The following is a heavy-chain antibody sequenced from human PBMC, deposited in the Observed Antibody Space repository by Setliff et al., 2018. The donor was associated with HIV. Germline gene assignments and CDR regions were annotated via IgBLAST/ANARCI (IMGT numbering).Heavy chain of an antibody. Sequence: ASVKVSCKASGYTFTGYYMHWVRQAPGQGLEWMGWINPNSGGTNYAQKFQGWVTMTRDTSISTAYMELSRLRPDDTAVYYCARSQGIVPAAPLWYWGQGTLVTVSS. D-gene: IGHD2-2*01. V-gene: IGHV1-2*04. CDR3: ARSQGIVPAAPLWY. CDR2: INPNSGGT. J-gene: IGHJ4*02. CDR1: GYTFTGYY.